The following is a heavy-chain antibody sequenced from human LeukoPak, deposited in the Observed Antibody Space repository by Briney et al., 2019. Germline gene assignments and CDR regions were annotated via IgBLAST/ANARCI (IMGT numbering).Heavy chain of an antibody. V-gene: IGHV4-39*01. J-gene: IGHJ6*02. Sequence: SETLSLTCTVSGGSISSSSYYWGWIRQPPGKGLEWIGSIYYSGSTYYNPSLKSRVTISVDTSKNQFSLKLSSVTAADTAVYYCARGGPPTNYYSYGLDVWGQGTTVTVSS. CDR3: ARGGPPTNYYSYGLDV. CDR1: GGSISSSSYY. CDR2: IYYSGST. D-gene: IGHD3-16*01.